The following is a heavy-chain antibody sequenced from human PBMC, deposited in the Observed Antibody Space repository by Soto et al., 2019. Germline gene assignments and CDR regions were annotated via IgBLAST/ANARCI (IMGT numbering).Heavy chain of an antibody. V-gene: IGHV4-34*01. D-gene: IGHD6-6*01. CDR1: GGSFSGYY. CDR3: ERGSGQLVFDY. J-gene: IGHJ4*01. Sequence: PSETLSLTCAVYGGSFSGYYWSWIRQPPGKGLEWIGEINHSGSTNYNPSLKSRVTISVDTSKNQFSLKLSSVTAADTAVYYCERGSGQLVFDYWGHGTLVTVSS. CDR2: INHSGST.